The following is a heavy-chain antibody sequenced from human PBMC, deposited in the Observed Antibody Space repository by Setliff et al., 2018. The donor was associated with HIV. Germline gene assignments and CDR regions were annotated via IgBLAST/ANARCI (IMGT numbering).Heavy chain of an antibody. J-gene: IGHJ4*02. V-gene: IGHV4-61*09. CDR3: AREGGMYGSDHHFDS. Sequence: SETLSLTCTVSGGSISSGSYYWSWIRQPAGKGLGWIGHIYTSGSTNYNPSLKSRVTISVDTSKNQFSLKLSSVNSLTFDDTAVIYCAREGGMYGSDHHFDSWGQGTPVTVSS. CDR1: GGSISSGSYY. D-gene: IGHD6-19*01. CDR2: IYTSGST.